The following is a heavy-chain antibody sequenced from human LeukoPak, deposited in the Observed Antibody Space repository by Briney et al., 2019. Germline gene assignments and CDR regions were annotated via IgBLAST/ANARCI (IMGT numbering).Heavy chain of an antibody. CDR1: GYTFTGYY. CDR3: ARGDYDFWSGYSGSNWFDP. Sequence: ASVKVSCKASGYTFTGYYMHWVRQAPGQGLEWMGWINPNSGGTNYAQKFQGRVTMTRDTSISTAYMELSRLRSDDTAVYYCARGDYDFWSGYSGSNWFDPWGQGTLVTVSS. V-gene: IGHV1-2*02. D-gene: IGHD3-3*01. J-gene: IGHJ5*02. CDR2: INPNSGGT.